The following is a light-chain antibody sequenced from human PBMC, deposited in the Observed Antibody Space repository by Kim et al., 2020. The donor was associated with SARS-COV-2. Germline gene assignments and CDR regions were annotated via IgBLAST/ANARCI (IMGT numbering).Light chain of an antibody. CDR2: QNN. CDR1: KLGDKD. V-gene: IGLV3-1*01. J-gene: IGLJ2*01. CDR3: HAWDRNTAI. Sequence: VAPGQTASITCSGDKLGDKDASWYQQRPGQSPVLVISQNNRRSSGIPERFSGSNSGNTATLTISGTQAMDEADYYCHAWDRNTAIFGGGTQLTVL.